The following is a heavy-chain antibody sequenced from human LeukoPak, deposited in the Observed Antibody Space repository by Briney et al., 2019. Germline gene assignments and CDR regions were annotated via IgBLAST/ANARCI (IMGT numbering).Heavy chain of an antibody. CDR1: GYSISSGYY. CDR3: ARRDSGSPWDY. J-gene: IGHJ4*02. V-gene: IGHV4-38-2*01. D-gene: IGHD1-26*01. CDR2: IYHSGST. Sequence: SETLSLICAVSGYSISSGYYWGWIRQPPGKGLEWIGSIYHSGSTYYNPSLKSRVTISVDTSKNQFSLKLSSVTAADTAVYYCARRDSGSPWDYWGQGTLVTVSS.